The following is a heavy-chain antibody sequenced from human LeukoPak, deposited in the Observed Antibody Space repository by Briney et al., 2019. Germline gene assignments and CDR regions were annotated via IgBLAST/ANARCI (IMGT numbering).Heavy chain of an antibody. D-gene: IGHD4-17*01. Sequence: PGGSLRLSCAASGFTFSSYWMSCVRQAPGKGLEWVANIKQDGSEKYYVDSVKGRFTISRDNAKNSLYLQMNRLRAEDTAVYYCARVRLRRGFGDFDYWGQGTLVTVSS. CDR1: GFTFSSYW. CDR3: ARVRLRRGFGDFDY. V-gene: IGHV3-7*01. CDR2: IKQDGSEK. J-gene: IGHJ4*02.